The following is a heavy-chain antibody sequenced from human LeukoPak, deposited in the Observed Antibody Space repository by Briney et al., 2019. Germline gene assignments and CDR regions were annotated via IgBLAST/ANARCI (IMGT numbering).Heavy chain of an antibody. V-gene: IGHV4-59*08. Sequence: PSETLSLTCTLPGDSIRRYYSSWIRHPPGEGLERIGYIYCSGSTNYSSSLKSRVTISVDTSKNQFSLKLYSVTAADTAVYYCARRYSGYGNAFDIWGQGTMVTVSS. CDR1: GDSIRRYY. J-gene: IGHJ3*02. D-gene: IGHD5-12*01. CDR2: IYCSGST. CDR3: ARRYSGYGNAFDI.